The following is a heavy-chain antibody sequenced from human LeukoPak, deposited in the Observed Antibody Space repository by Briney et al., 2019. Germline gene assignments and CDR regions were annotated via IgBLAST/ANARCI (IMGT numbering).Heavy chain of an antibody. V-gene: IGHV1-8*03. Sequence: ASVTVSCKASGYTFTHFAVNWVRQATGRGHEWMAWLNPNSGDTGYAQKFQGRVTITRNTSISTAYMEVRNLTSEDTAVYYCARAEEWEQLFDYWGQGTLVTVSS. D-gene: IGHD1-26*01. CDR2: LNPNSGDT. CDR1: GYTFTHFA. CDR3: ARAEEWEQLFDY. J-gene: IGHJ4*02.